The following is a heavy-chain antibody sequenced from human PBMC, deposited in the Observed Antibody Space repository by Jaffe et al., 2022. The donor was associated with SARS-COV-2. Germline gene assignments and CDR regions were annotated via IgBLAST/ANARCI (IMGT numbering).Heavy chain of an antibody. J-gene: IGHJ3*02. CDR1: GFTFSSYS. V-gene: IGHV3-21*01. D-gene: IGHD1-1*01. CDR2: ISSSSSYI. Sequence: EVQLVESGGGLVKPGGSLRLSCAASGFTFSSYSMNWVRQAPGKGLEWVSSISSSSSYIYYADSVKGRFTISRDNAKNSLYLQMNSLRAEDTAVYYCARLGGGPFAVERRGRDAFDIWGQGTMVTVSS. CDR3: ARLGGGPFAVERRGRDAFDI.